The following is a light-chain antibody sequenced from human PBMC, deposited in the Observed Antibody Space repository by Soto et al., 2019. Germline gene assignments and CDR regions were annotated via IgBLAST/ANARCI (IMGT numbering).Light chain of an antibody. J-gene: IGKJ1*01. CDR2: GAS. CDR1: QSVDSAF. CDR3: QQYASSLT. Sequence: EIVLTQSPGSLSLSLGERATLSCRASQSVDSAFFAWYQQKPGQPPRLLMYGASRRAAGIPDRFSGSGSGTDFTLTISRLEPEDFAVYYCQQYASSLTFGQGTKVEI. V-gene: IGKV3-20*01.